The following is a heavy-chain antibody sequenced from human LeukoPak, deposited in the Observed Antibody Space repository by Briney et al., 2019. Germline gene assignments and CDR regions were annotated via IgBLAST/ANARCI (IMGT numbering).Heavy chain of an antibody. V-gene: IGHV4-30-4*01. CDR3: ARDSRDYGDRQGNFDR. D-gene: IGHD4-17*01. CDR2: IIHRGST. Sequence: SETLSLTCTVSGGSITSGDYYWSWIRQPPGKGLEWIGYIIHRGSTYYNPSLKSRVTISVDTSKNQFSLNLSSVTAADTAVYFCARDSRDYGDRQGNFDRWGQGTLVTVSS. CDR1: GGSITSGDYY. J-gene: IGHJ4*02.